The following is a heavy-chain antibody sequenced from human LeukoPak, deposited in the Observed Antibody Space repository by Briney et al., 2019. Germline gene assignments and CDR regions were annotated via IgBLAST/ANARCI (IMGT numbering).Heavy chain of an antibody. CDR1: GFTFSRNW. D-gene: IGHD3-9*01. CDR3: VTESEYFDWLPDY. V-gene: IGHV3-74*01. J-gene: IGHJ4*02. Sequence: GRSLRLSXAASGFTFSRNWMHWVRQAPGKGLLWVSRISSDGSTTTYADSVKGRFIISRDNAKNTLYLQMNSLRVEDTAVYFCVTESEYFDWLPDYWGQGTLVTVSS. CDR2: ISSDGSTT.